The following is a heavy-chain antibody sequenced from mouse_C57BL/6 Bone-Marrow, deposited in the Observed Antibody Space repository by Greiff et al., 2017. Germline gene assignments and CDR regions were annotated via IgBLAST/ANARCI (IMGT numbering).Heavy chain of an antibody. CDR2: IDPENGDT. CDR1: GFNIKDDY. V-gene: IGHV14-4*01. D-gene: IGHD1-1*01. Sequence: EVQLQQPGAELVRPGASVKLSCTASGFNIKDDYMHWVKKRPEQGLEWIGWIDPENGDTEYASKFQGKATITADTSSNTAYLQLSSLTSEDTAVYYCTSRDYYVLHYFDYWGQGTTLTVSS. CDR3: TSRDYYVLHYFDY. J-gene: IGHJ2*01.